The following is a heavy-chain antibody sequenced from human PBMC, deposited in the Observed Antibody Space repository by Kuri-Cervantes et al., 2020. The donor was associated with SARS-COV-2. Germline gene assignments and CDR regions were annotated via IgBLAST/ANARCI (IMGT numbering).Heavy chain of an antibody. V-gene: IGHV1-18*01. J-gene: IGHJ4*02. Sequence: ASVKVSCKASGYTFTSYGISWVRQAPGQGLEWMGWISAYDGNTNYAQKLQGRVTMTTDTSTSTAYMELRSLRAEDTAVYYCARENLYCSGGSCYFDYWGQGTLVTVSS. D-gene: IGHD2-15*01. CDR1: GYTFTSYG. CDR2: ISAYDGNT. CDR3: ARENLYCSGGSCYFDY.